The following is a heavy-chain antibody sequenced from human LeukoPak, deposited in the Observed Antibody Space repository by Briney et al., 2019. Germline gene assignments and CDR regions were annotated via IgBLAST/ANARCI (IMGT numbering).Heavy chain of an antibody. Sequence: GGSLRLSCAASGFTFSGSATHWVRQASGRWREWVCRIRSKTNRYATAYDASVKGRFTISRDDSKNKAYLQMNSLKTEDTAVYYCTRPAFGGVIATFDYWGQGTLVTVSS. J-gene: IGHJ4*02. CDR1: GFTFSGSA. CDR3: TRPAFGGVIATFDY. V-gene: IGHV3-73*01. CDR2: IRSKTNRYAT. D-gene: IGHD3-16*02.